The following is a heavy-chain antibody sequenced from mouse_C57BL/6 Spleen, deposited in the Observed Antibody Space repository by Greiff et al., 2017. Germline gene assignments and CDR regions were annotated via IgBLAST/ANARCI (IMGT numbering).Heavy chain of an antibody. Sequence: VQLKQSGPELVKPGASVKISCKASGYTFTDSYMNWVKQSHGKSLEWIGDINPNNGGTSYNQKFKGKATLTVDKSSSTAYMELRSLTSEDSAVYYCARSVTGPFAYWGQGTLVTVSA. D-gene: IGHD4-1*01. CDR2: INPNNGGT. CDR3: ARSVTGPFAY. V-gene: IGHV1-26*01. CDR1: GYTFTDSY. J-gene: IGHJ3*01.